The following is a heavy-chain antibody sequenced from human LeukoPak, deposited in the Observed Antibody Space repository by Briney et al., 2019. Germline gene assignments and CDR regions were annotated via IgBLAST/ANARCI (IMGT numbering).Heavy chain of an antibody. V-gene: IGHV3-30*18. D-gene: IGHD6-19*01. Sequence: PGGSLRLSCAASGFTFSSYGMHWVRQAPGKGLEWVAVISYDGSNKYYADSVKGRFTISRDNSKNTLYLQMNSLRAEDTAVYYSAKDPGSGWILFDYWGQGTLVTVSS. CDR1: GFTFSSYG. J-gene: IGHJ4*02. CDR3: AKDPGSGWILFDY. CDR2: ISYDGSNK.